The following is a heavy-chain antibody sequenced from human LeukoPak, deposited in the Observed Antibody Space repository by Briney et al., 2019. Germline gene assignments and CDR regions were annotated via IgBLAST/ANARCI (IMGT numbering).Heavy chain of an antibody. J-gene: IGHJ6*03. CDR1: GYTFTGYY. V-gene: IGHV1-2*02. Sequence: GASVKVSCKASGYTFTGYYMHWVRQAPGQGLEWMGWINPNSGGTNYAQKFQGRVTMTRDTSISTAYMELSRLRSDDTAVYYCARTVAGGLKDIVVVVAATPSYYYYMDVWGKGTTVTVSS. CDR3: ARTVAGGLKDIVVVVAATPSYYYYMDV. CDR2: INPNSGGT. D-gene: IGHD2-15*01.